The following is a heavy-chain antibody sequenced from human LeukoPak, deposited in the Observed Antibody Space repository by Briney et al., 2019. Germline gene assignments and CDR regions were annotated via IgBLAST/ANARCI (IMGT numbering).Heavy chain of an antibody. D-gene: IGHD2-15*01. CDR1: GSTFSSYW. J-gene: IGHJ4*02. V-gene: IGHV3-74*01. Sequence: PGGSLRLSCAASGSTFSSYWMHWVRQAPGKGLVWVSRINSDGSSTNYADSVKGRFTISRDNAKNTLYLQMNSLRGEDTAVYYCVRDSCSDRSCYFGYWGQGTLVTVSS. CDR3: VRDSCSDRSCYFGY. CDR2: INSDGSST.